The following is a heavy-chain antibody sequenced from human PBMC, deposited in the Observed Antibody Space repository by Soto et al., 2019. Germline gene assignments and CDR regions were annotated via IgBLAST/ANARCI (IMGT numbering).Heavy chain of an antibody. CDR3: ASRPADRNYDGVFDF. CDR2: IKQDGSER. V-gene: IGHV3-7*03. CDR1: GFTFSSHW. D-gene: IGHD3-22*01. J-gene: IGHJ4*02. Sequence: AGGSLRLSCVGSGFTFSSHWMTWVRQAPGKALEWVANIKQDGSERYYVDSVKGRFTISRDNAKNSVFLQMNSLRAEDTAVYYCASRPADRNYDGVFDFWGPGTLVTVSS.